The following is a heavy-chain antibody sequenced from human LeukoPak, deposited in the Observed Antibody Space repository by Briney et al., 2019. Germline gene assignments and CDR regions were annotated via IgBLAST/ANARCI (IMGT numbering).Heavy chain of an antibody. Sequence: PSETLSLTCTVSGGSISSSSYYWGWIRQPPGKGLEWIGSIYYSGSTYYNPSLKSRVTTSVDTSKNQFSLKLSSVTAADTAVYYCASYCSGGSCYVIGVDYWGQGTLVTVSS. CDR1: GGSISSSSYY. J-gene: IGHJ4*02. CDR2: IYYSGST. CDR3: ASYCSGGSCYVIGVDY. D-gene: IGHD2-15*01. V-gene: IGHV4-39*01.